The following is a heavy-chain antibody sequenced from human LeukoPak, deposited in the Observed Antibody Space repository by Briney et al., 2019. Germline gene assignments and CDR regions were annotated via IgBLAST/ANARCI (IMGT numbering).Heavy chain of an antibody. V-gene: IGHV3-33*01. CDR3: ARDCGGGSCYHFDY. Sequence: GRSLRLSCAASGFTFSSYGMHWVRQAPGKGLEWVAVIWYDGSNKYYADSVKGRFTISRDNSKNTLYLQMNSLRAEDTAVYYCARDCGGGSCYHFDYWGQGTLVTVSS. CDR1: GFTFSSYG. J-gene: IGHJ4*02. D-gene: IGHD2-15*01. CDR2: IWYDGSNK.